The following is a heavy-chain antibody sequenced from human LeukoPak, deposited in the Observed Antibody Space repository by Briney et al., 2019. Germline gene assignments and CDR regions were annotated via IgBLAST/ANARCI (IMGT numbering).Heavy chain of an antibody. CDR2: ISWNSGSI. D-gene: IGHD1-26*01. J-gene: IGHJ2*01. V-gene: IGHV3-9*01. CDR3: AKDGGEWELLTTFGDSPHGVPNWYFDL. Sequence: GGSLRLSCAAAGFTFDEDAMHWVRQAPGKGLEWVSGISWNSGSIVYADSVRGRFTISRDNAKNSLYLQMNSLRADDPDLYYCAKDGGEWELLTTFGDSPHGVPNWYFDLWGRGTLVTVSS. CDR1: GFTFDEDA.